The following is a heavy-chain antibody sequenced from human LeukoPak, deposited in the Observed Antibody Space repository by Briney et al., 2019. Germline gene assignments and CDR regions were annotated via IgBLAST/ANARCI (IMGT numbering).Heavy chain of an antibody. D-gene: IGHD6-13*01. CDR1: GGSFSGYY. CDR2: INHSGST. Sequence: SETLSLTCVVYGGSFSGYYWSWIRQPPGKGLEWMGEINHSGSTNYNAALKSRVTMSGDTSKKQFSLKLSSVTAADTAVYYCARGEAAAGQIDYMDVWDTGATVTVSS. J-gene: IGHJ6*03. V-gene: IGHV4-34*01. CDR3: ARGEAAAGQIDYMDV.